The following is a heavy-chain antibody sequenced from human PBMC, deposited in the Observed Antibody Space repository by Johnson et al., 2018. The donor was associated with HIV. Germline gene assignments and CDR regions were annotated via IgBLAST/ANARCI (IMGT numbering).Heavy chain of an antibody. J-gene: IGHJ3*02. CDR1: GFTFDDYA. CDR2: ISGSGGST. CDR3: ASVYYDILTGYYYDALDI. Sequence: VQLVESGGGLVQPGRSLRLSCAASGFTFDDYAMHWVRQAPGKGLEWVSAISGSGGSTYYADSVKGRFTISRDNSKNTLYLQMNSLRAEDTAVYYCASVYYDILTGYYYDALDIWGQGTMVSVSS. D-gene: IGHD3-9*01. V-gene: IGHV3-23*04.